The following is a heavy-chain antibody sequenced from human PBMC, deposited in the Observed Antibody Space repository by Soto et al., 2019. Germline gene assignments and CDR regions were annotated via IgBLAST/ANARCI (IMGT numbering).Heavy chain of an antibody. CDR3: ATGYVDTTIGFVYY. Sequence: ASVKVSCKASGYTFTGYYMHWVRQAPGQGLEWMGWINPNSGGTNYAQKFQGRVTMTRDTSISTAYMELSRLRSDDTAVYYCATGYVDTTIGFVYYWGQGTLVTVSS. J-gene: IGHJ4*02. D-gene: IGHD5-18*01. V-gene: IGHV1-2*02. CDR1: GYTFTGYY. CDR2: INPNSGGT.